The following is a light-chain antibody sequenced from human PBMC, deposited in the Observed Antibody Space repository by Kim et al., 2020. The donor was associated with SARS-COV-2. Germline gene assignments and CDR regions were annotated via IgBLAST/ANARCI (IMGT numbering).Light chain of an antibody. J-gene: IGKJ3*01. CDR2: AAS. Sequence: ASVGDRVTITCQASQDIDNYLNWYQQKPGKAPKLLIYAASNLEAGVPSRFSGSGSGTDFTLTITSLQAEDFATYYCQQYDEIPFTFGPGTKVDIK. CDR1: QDIDNY. V-gene: IGKV1-33*01. CDR3: QQYDEIPFT.